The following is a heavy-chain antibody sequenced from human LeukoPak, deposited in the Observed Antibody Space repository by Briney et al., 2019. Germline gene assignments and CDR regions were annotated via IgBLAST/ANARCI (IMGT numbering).Heavy chain of an antibody. D-gene: IGHD6-13*01. Sequence: SKTLSLTCTVSGGSISSFHWNWLRQSPGRGLEWIGYVYGGGVTNYNPSLRFRVTMSIDTSKNKFSLNLKSVTAEDTAVYYCARSVGSNWSYFFDYWGQGTLVTVSS. J-gene: IGHJ4*02. CDR3: ARSVGSNWSYFFDY. CDR1: GGSISSFH. V-gene: IGHV4-59*01. CDR2: VYGGGVT.